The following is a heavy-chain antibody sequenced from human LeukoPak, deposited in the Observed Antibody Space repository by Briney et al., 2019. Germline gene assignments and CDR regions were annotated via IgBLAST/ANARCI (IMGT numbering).Heavy chain of an antibody. CDR2: ISYDGSNK. CDR1: GFTFSSYA. Sequence: GRSLRLSCAASGFTFSSYAMHWVRQAPGKGLEWVAVISYDGSNKYNADSVKGRFTISRDNSKNTLYLQMNSLRAEDTAVYYCARDEVRYCSSTSCPNFDYWGQGTLVTVSS. V-gene: IGHV3-30-3*01. CDR3: ARDEVRYCSSTSCPNFDY. D-gene: IGHD2-2*01. J-gene: IGHJ4*02.